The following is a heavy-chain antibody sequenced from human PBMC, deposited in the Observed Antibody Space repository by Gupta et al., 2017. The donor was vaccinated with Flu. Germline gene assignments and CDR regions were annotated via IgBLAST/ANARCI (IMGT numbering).Heavy chain of an antibody. J-gene: IGHJ6*02. CDR3: ARHHSLRAARAYGMDV. CDR2: IYYSGST. CDR1: GGSISSYY. V-gene: IGHV4-59*08. D-gene: IGHD6-6*01. Sequence: QVQLQESGPGLVKPSETLSLTCTVSGGSISSYYWSWIRQPPGKGLEWIGYIYYSGSTNYNPSLKSRVTISVDTSKNQFSLKLSSVTAADTAVYYCARHHSLRAARAYGMDVWGQGTTVTVSS.